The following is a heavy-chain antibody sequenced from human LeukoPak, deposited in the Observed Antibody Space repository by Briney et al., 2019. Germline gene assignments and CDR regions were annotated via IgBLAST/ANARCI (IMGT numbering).Heavy chain of an antibody. V-gene: IGHV4-4*07. D-gene: IGHD3-10*01. CDR3: ARAGAYYYGSGSYNYYYMDV. CDR1: GGSISRYY. CDR2: IYTSGST. Sequence: SETLSLTCTVSGGSISRYYWSWIRQPAGKGLEWIGRIYTSGSTNYNPSLKSRVTMSVDTSKNQFSLKLSSVTGADTAVYYCARAGAYYYGSGSYNYYYMDVWGKGTTVTVSS. J-gene: IGHJ6*03.